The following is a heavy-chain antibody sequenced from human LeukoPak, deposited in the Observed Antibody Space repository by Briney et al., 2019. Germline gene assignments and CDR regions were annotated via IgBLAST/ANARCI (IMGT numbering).Heavy chain of an antibody. J-gene: IGHJ3*02. CDR1: GFTFSSYG. D-gene: IGHD3-10*01. CDR2: IWYDGSNK. Sequence: PGRSLRLSCAASGFTFSSYGMHWVRQAPGKGLEWVAVIWYDGSNKYYADSVQGRFTISRDNSKNTLYLQMNSLRAEDTAVYYCTREDYVLGRASDIWGLGTMVTVSS. V-gene: IGHV3-33*01. CDR3: TREDYVLGRASDI.